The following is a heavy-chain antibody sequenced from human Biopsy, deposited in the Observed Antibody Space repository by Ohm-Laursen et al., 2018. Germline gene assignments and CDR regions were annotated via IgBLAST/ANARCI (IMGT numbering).Heavy chain of an antibody. V-gene: IGHV2-26*01. CDR2: IFPNDEK. D-gene: IGHD4-17*01. J-gene: IGHJ6*02. Sequence: TQTLTLTCTVSGISLSNGRMGVSWVRQPTGKALEWLAHIFPNDEKAFSTSLKSRLTISKDTSKSQVVLTMTNVDPVDTATYYCARILGSTVTTYSAMDVWGQGTTVTVSS. CDR1: GISLSNGRMG. CDR3: ARILGSTVTTYSAMDV.